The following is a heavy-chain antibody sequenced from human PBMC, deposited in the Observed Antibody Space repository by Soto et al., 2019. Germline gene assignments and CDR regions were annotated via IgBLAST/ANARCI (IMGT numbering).Heavy chain of an antibody. CDR1: GGSISSGGYY. D-gene: IGHD6-19*01. V-gene: IGHV4-31*03. Sequence: QVQLQESGPGLVKPSQTLSLTCTVSGGSISSGGYYWSWIRQHPGKGLEWIGYIYYSGSTYYNPSPKSRINISVSTAKNQFFLKLSSGTGADTAVYYCATGEGGQWLGGTPLDYWGQGTLVTVSS. J-gene: IGHJ4*02. CDR3: ATGEGGQWLGGTPLDY. CDR2: IYYSGST.